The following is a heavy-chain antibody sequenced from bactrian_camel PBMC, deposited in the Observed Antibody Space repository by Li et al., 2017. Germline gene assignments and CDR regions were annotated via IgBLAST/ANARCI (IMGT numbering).Heavy chain of an antibody. CDR3: AAPTLGWTLGYHY. J-gene: IGHJ4*01. Sequence: HVQLVESGGDLVQPGGSLRLSCAASGFTFSNTYMNWVRQVPGKGLEWVSKIYKDGTITYYADSVKGRFTISRDNARNTLFLQMHNLKSEDTALYYCAAPTLGWTLGYHYWGQGTQVTVS. D-gene: IGHD5*01. CDR1: GFTFSNTY. V-gene: IGHV3-2*01. CDR2: IYKDGTIT.